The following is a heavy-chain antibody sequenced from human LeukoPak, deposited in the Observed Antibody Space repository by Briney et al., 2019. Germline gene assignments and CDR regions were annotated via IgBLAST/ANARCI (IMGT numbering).Heavy chain of an antibody. V-gene: IGHV3-23*01. Sequence: GGSLRLSCAASGFIFDRYVMSWVRQAPGKGLEWVSGISGNGGTTYYPDSVKGRFTISRDNSRKTLFLQMNSLRGDDTAVYYCAKDRIGCSGDCFSDTETFQNWGQGILVTVSS. J-gene: IGHJ1*01. CDR2: ISGNGGTT. CDR3: AKDRIGCSGDCFSDTETFQN. CDR1: GFIFDRYV. D-gene: IGHD2-21*02.